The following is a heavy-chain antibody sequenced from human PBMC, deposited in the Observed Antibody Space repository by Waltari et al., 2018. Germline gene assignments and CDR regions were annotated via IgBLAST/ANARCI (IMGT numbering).Heavy chain of an antibody. Sequence: QVQLQESGPGLVKPSETLSLTCAVSGYSISSGYYWGWIRQPPGKGLEWIGSIYHSGSTYYNPSLKSRVTISVDTSKNQFSLKLSSVTAADTAVYYCAREQQLANFDYWGQGTLVTVSS. J-gene: IGHJ4*02. V-gene: IGHV4-38-2*02. D-gene: IGHD6-13*01. CDR2: IYHSGST. CDR1: GYSISSGYY. CDR3: AREQQLANFDY.